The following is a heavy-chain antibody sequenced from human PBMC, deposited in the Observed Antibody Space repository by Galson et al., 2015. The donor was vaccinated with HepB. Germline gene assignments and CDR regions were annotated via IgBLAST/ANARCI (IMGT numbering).Heavy chain of an antibody. CDR3: ARDRAYSSSRPGWFDP. CDR2: ISAYNGNT. V-gene: IGHV1-18*04. Sequence: SVKVSCKASGYTFTSYGISWVRQAPGQGLEWMGWISAYNGNTNYAQKLQGRVTMTTDTSTSTAYMELRSLRSDDTAVYYCARDRAYSSSRPGWFDPWGQGTLVTVSS. CDR1: GYTFTSYG. J-gene: IGHJ5*02. D-gene: IGHD6-13*01.